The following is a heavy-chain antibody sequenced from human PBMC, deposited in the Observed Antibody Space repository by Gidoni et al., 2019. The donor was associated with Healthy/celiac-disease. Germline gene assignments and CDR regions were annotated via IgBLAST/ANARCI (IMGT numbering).Heavy chain of an antibody. V-gene: IGHV4-34*01. J-gene: IGHJ4*02. D-gene: IGHD3-22*01. Sequence: QVQLQQWGAGLLKPSENLSLTCAVYGGSFRGYYWSWIRQPPGKGLEWIGEINHSGSPNYNPSLKSRVTISVDTSKNQFSLKLSSVTAADTAVYYCARGKSYYDSSGYYYGWGQGTLVTVSS. CDR1: GGSFRGYY. CDR2: INHSGSP. CDR3: ARGKSYYDSSGYYYG.